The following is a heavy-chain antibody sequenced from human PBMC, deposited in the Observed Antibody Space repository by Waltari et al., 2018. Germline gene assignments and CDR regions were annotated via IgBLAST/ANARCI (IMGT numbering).Heavy chain of an antibody. CDR1: GFTFVTSA. J-gene: IGHJ4*02. CDR2: ISVPALPP. Sequence: EVQLVESGGGLVHPGGSLRLSCAASGFTFVTSAMTWVRQAPGRGRGWVSRISVPALPPFYADSLKGRFSTSRDNSKKTLYLQINGLTADDTAVYYCAKVAGIAAAEFHFDFWGRGTLVTVSS. V-gene: IGHV3-23*04. CDR3: AKVAGIAAAEFHFDF. D-gene: IGHD6-13*01.